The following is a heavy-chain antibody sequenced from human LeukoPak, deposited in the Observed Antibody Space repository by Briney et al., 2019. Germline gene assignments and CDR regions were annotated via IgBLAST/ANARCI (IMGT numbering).Heavy chain of an antibody. CDR1: RFIFGNYA. Sequence: PGGSLRLSCAASRFIFGNYAMSWVRQAPGKGLEWVSAISGSGVITYYADSVKGRFTIARDNSKNTLYLQMNSRRAEDTAVYYCAKEGYGSTWNADFDYWGQGTLVIVSS. CDR2: ISGSGVIT. CDR3: AKEGYGSTWNADFDY. V-gene: IGHV3-23*01. J-gene: IGHJ4*02. D-gene: IGHD6-13*01.